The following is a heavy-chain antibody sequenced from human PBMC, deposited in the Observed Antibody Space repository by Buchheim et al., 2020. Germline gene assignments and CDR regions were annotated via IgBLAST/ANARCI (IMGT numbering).Heavy chain of an antibody. V-gene: IGHV4-61*01. D-gene: IGHD5-12*01. CDR1: GGSVSSGRYY. CDR2: IYYSGST. J-gene: IGHJ4*02. CDR3: ARQQRGYTVDY. Sequence: QVQLQESGPGLVKPSEALSLICTVSGGSVSSGRYYWSWIRQPPGKGLEWIGYIYYSGSTTYNPSLKSRVTISVDTSKNQLSLELSSVTAADTAVYYCARQQRGYTVDYWGQGTL.